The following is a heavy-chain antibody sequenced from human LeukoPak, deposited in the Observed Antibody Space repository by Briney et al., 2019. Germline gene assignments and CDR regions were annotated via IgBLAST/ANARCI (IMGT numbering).Heavy chain of an antibody. V-gene: IGHV4-59*08. J-gene: IGHJ6*02. D-gene: IGHD2-15*01. CDR1: GGSISSYY. CDR3: ARHRGVSCSGGSCYPHYGMDV. Sequence: PSETLSLTCTVSGGSISSYYWSWIRQPPGKGLEWIGYIYYSGSTNYNPSLKSRVTISVDTSKNQFSLKLSSVTAADTAVYYCARHRGVSCSGGSCYPHYGMDVWGQGTTVTVSS. CDR2: IYYSGST.